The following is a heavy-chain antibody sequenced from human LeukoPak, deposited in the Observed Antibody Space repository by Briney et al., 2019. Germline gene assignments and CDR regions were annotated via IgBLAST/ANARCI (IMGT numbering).Heavy chain of an antibody. CDR2: ISGSGGTT. Sequence: PGGSLKLSCAASGFTFSDFAMNWVRQAPGKGLEWVSVISGSGGTTYYADSVKGRFTISRDNSKSTLFLQMNSLRAEDTAVYYCAKGNGKAATGNVVDYWGQGTLVTVSS. CDR3: AKGNGKAATGNVVDY. J-gene: IGHJ4*02. CDR1: GFTFSDFA. V-gene: IGHV3-23*01. D-gene: IGHD6-13*01.